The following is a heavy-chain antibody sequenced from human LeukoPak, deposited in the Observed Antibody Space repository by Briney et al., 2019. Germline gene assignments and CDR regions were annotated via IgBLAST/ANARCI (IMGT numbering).Heavy chain of an antibody. Sequence: ASVKVSCKASGYLFTNYGINRVRQAPGQGLEWMGWISTYNGKTSFAQKVQGRVTMTTDTSTRTAYMELRSLRSDDTAIYYCARDLGGWYRPDAFDMWGQGTKVTVSS. CDR2: ISTYNGKT. J-gene: IGHJ3*02. CDR1: GYLFTNYG. D-gene: IGHD6-19*01. CDR3: ARDLGGWYRPDAFDM. V-gene: IGHV1-18*01.